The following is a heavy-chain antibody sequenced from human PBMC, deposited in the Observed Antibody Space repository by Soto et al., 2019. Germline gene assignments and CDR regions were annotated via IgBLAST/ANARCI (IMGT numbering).Heavy chain of an antibody. V-gene: IGHV6-1*01. Sequence: SQTLSLTCVISGDSVSSNSAAWNWIRQSPSRGLEWLGRTYYRSKWYNDYAVSVKSRITINPDTSKNQFSLQLNSVTPEDTAVYYCARGGGIAAAGTYVFDYWGQGTLVTVSS. D-gene: IGHD6-13*01. CDR3: ARGGGIAAAGTYVFDY. CDR2: TYYRSKWYN. CDR1: GDSVSSNSAA. J-gene: IGHJ4*02.